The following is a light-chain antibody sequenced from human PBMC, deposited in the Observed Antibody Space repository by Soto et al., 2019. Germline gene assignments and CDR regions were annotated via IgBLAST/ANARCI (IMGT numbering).Light chain of an antibody. CDR2: GVS. CDR1: QSVSSN. J-gene: IGKJ3*01. V-gene: IGKV3-15*01. Sequence: ETVMTQSPATLSVSPGERATLSCRASQSVSSNLAWYQQKPGQAPRLLIYGVSTRATGIPARFSGSGSGTEFTLTISSLQSEDFAVYYCQQYKNWPRTFGPGTKVDIK. CDR3: QQYKNWPRT.